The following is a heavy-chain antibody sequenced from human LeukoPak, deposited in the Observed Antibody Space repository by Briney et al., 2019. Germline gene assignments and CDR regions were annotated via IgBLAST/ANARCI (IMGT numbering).Heavy chain of an antibody. CDR1: GGSISNDY. CDR2: IYYTGST. J-gene: IGHJ5*02. Sequence: PSETLSLTCTVSGGSISNDYWSWIRQPPGKGLECIGYIYYTGSTNYNPSLKSRVTISVDTSKNQLSLKLSSVTAADSAVYYCARARTGFDLWGQGALVTVSA. D-gene: IGHD1-1*01. CDR3: ARARTGFDL. V-gene: IGHV4-59*01.